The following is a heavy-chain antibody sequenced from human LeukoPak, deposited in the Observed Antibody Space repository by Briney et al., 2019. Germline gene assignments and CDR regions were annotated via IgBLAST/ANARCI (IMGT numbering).Heavy chain of an antibody. J-gene: IGHJ6*03. D-gene: IGHD3-16*01. CDR2: INAGNGNT. Sequence: GASVKVSCKASGGTFSSYTVSWVRQAPGQRLEWMGWINAGNGNTKYSQEFQGRVTITRDTSASTAYMELSSLRSEDMAVYYCARGRLGARGYYYYYMDVWGKGTTVTVSS. V-gene: IGHV1-3*03. CDR3: ARGRLGARGYYYYYMDV. CDR1: GGTFSSYT.